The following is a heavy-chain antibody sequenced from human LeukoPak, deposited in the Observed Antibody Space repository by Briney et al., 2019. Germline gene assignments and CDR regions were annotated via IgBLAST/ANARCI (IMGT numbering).Heavy chain of an antibody. CDR3: AKDPPYSSSWYYFDY. Sequence: GGSLRLSCAASGFTFSSYSMNWVRQAPGKGLEWVSAISAGGGSTYYVDSVKGRFTISRDNPKNTLYLQMNSLRAEDTALYYCAKDPPYSSSWYYFDYWGQGTLVTVSS. CDR2: ISAGGGST. J-gene: IGHJ4*02. CDR1: GFTFSSYS. V-gene: IGHV3-23*01. D-gene: IGHD6-13*01.